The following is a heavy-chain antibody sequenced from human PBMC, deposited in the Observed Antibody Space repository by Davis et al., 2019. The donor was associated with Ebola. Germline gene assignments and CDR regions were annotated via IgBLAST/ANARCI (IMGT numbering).Heavy chain of an antibody. CDR3: AREVGETKLDQ. Sequence: SVKVSCKASGGTFSSYTITWVRQAPGQRLEWMGWVISVFGTTNYAQKFQGRVTLTADESTSTAYMELTNLRSDDTAVYYCAREVGETKLDQWGQGTLVTVSS. D-gene: IGHD1-26*01. J-gene: IGHJ4*02. CDR1: GGTFSSYT. CDR2: VISVFGTT. V-gene: IGHV1-69*13.